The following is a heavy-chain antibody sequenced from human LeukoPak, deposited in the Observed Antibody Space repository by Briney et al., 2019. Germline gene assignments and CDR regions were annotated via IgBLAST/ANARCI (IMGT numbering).Heavy chain of an antibody. D-gene: IGHD3-10*01. V-gene: IGHV4-31*03. CDR1: GGSISSGGYY. Sequence: SETLSLTCTVSGGSISSGGYYWSWIRQHPGKGLEWIGYIYYSGSTYYNPPLKSRVTISVDTSKNQFSLKLSSVTAADTAVYYCARDSKYYYGHYYMDVWGKGTTVTVSS. CDR3: ARDSKYYYGHYYMDV. CDR2: IYYSGST. J-gene: IGHJ6*03.